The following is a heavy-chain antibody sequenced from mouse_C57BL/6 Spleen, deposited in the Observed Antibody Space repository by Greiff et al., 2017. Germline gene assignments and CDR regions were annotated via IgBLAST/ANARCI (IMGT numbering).Heavy chain of an antibody. CDR2: IDPSDSYT. Sequence: QVQLQQSGAELVMPGASVKLSCKASGYTFTSYWMHWVKQRPGQGLEWIGEIDPSDSYTNYNQQFQGKSTLTVDKSSSTAYMQRSSLTSEDSAVYYCARHDGYYVGYAMDYWGQGTSVTVSS. CDR1: GYTFTSYW. J-gene: IGHJ4*01. V-gene: IGHV1-69*01. CDR3: ARHDGYYVGYAMDY. D-gene: IGHD2-3*01.